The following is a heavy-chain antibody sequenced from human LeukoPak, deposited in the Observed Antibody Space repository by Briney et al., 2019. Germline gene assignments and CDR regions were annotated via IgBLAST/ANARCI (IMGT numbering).Heavy chain of an antibody. D-gene: IGHD3-22*01. V-gene: IGHV4-59*01. J-gene: IGHJ4*02. CDR2: IYYSVDT. CDR1: GESLISSS. Sequence: LGTLSLTCAVSGESLISSSWSGIRQAPGRGLEWVGYIYYSVDTDSNPSLKSRVTIPVDMAKTQISLRLTSVTAADTAVYYCARRRYYDSSGYNPTYYFDYWGQGILVTVSS. CDR3: ARRRYYDSSGYNPTYYFDY.